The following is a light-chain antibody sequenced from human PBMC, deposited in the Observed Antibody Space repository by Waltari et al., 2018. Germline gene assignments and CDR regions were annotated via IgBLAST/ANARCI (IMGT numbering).Light chain of an antibody. Sequence: QSALTQPASVSGSPGQSITISSTGASSDSSNYVCWYQHHPGKAPNLMIYDVSNRPSGVSNRFSGSKSGSTASLTISGLQAEDEADYYCSVKRGSNTVVFGGGTKLTVL. CDR3: SVKRGSNTVV. J-gene: IGLJ2*01. V-gene: IGLV2-14*03. CDR1: SSDSSNY. CDR2: DVS.